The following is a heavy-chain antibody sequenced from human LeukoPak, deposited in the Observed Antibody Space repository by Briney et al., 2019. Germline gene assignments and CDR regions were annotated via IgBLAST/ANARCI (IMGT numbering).Heavy chain of an antibody. D-gene: IGHD6-19*01. Sequence: GASVKVSCKASGYSFTGYVIHWVRQAPGQRLEWMGWINAGNGYPKYSQKFQDRVTITRDTSATTAYMELSSLTSEDTAVYYCARAGYTSGVVTRFDYWGQGTLVTVSS. CDR3: ARAGYTSGVVTRFDY. J-gene: IGHJ4*02. CDR1: GYSFTGYV. CDR2: INAGNGYP. V-gene: IGHV1-3*01.